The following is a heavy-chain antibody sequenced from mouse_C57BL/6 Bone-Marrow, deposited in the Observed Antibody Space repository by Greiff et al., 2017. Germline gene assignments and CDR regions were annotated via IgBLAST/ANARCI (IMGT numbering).Heavy chain of an antibody. V-gene: IGHV2-9-1*01. J-gene: IGHJ1*03. CDR2: IWTGGGT. CDR3: AGGYYGSVWYFDV. CDR1: GFSLTSYA. D-gene: IGHD1-1*01. Sequence: QVQLQQSGPGLVAPSQSLSITCTVSGFSLTSYAISWVRQPPGKGLEWLGVIWTGGGTNYNSALKSRLSISKDNSKSQVFLKMNSLQTDDTARYXCAGGYYGSVWYFDVWGTGTTVTVSS.